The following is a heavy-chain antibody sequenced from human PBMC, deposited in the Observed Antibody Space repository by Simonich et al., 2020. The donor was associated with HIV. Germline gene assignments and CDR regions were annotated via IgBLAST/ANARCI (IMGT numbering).Heavy chain of an antibody. CDR3: ARRHPTTVTTPYFDY. V-gene: IGHV4-34*01. J-gene: IGHJ4*02. D-gene: IGHD4-17*01. CDR1: GGSFSVYY. CDR2: IKNSEST. Sequence: QVQLQQWGAGLLKTSETLSLTCAVYGGSFSVYYWSGIRQPPGKGVEWMGEIKNSESTNYNPYLKSRVTISVDTSKNQFSLKLSSVTAADTAVYYCARRHPTTVTTPYFDYWGQGTLVTVSS.